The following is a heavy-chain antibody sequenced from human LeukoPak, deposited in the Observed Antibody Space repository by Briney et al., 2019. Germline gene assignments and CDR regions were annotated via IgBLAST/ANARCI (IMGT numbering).Heavy chain of an antibody. D-gene: IGHD3-22*01. CDR2: IETKTDGGTT. CDR1: GFTFSNAW. V-gene: IGHV3-15*04. Sequence: GGSLRLSCAASGFTFSNAWMSWVRQAPGKGLEWVGLIETKTDGGTTDYAAPVKGRFTISRDDSKNTLYLQINSMKTEDTAVYYCTTVGLYDSSGYYFDYWGQGTQVTVSS. CDR3: TTVGLYDSSGYYFDY. J-gene: IGHJ4*02.